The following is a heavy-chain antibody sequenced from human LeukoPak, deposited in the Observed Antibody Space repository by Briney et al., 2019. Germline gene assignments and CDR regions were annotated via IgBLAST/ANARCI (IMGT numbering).Heavy chain of an antibody. CDR1: GFIVSSNY. V-gene: IGHV3-53*01. CDR2: IYSGDNT. CDR3: ARWGDGSGSYYNARFDY. J-gene: IGHJ4*02. D-gene: IGHD3-10*01. Sequence: GLLRLSCAASGFIVSSNYMSWVRQAPGKGLEWVSVIYSGDNTYYADSVKGRFTISRDNSKNTLYLQMNSLRVEDTAVYYCARWGDGSGSYYNARFDYWGQGTLVTVSS.